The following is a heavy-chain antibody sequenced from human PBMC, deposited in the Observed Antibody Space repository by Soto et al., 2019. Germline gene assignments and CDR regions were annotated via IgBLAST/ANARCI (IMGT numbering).Heavy chain of an antibody. J-gene: IGHJ6*02. CDR2: ISWNSGSK. CDR3: ARYGGGAGTGSWGMDV. D-gene: IGHD1-1*01. CDR1: GFSFGTYA. V-gene: IGHV3-9*01. Sequence: LRLSCAASGFSFGTYAMHWVRQVPGKGLEWVSGISWNSGSKGYVDAVKDRFTISRDNDKNFVYLEMNSLRREDSALYYCARYGGGAGTGSWGMDVWGPGTPVTVSS.